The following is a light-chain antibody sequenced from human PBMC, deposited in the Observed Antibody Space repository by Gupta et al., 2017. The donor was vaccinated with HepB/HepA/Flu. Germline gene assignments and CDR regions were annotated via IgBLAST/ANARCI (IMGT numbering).Light chain of an antibody. V-gene: IGKV1-39*01. Sequence: DIQMTQSPSSLSTSIGDRVIITCRASQNIRNYLNWYQQKPGKAPKLLIYGASILPSGVSSRFSGSGSGTDFTLTISSRQPEDFATYYCQQSYNTPALTFGGGTKVEIK. CDR3: QQSYNTPALT. CDR2: GAS. J-gene: IGKJ4*01. CDR1: QNIRNY.